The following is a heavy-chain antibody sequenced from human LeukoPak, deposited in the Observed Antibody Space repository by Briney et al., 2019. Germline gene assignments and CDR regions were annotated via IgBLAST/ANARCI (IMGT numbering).Heavy chain of an antibody. J-gene: IGHJ4*02. CDR1: GFTFSSYE. Sequence: PGGSLRLSCAASGFTFSSYEMNWVRQAPGRGLGWVSYISSSGSTIYYARSVKGRFTISRDNAKNLLSLQMNSLRAEDTAVYYCARDKTGYNNGWSYFDYWGQGTLVTVSS. CDR3: ARDKTGYNNGWSYFDY. D-gene: IGHD6-19*01. CDR2: ISSSGSTI. V-gene: IGHV3-48*03.